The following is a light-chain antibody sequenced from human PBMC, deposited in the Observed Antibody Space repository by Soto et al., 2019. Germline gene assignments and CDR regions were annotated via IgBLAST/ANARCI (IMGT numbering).Light chain of an antibody. CDR3: QPYYSTPLT. CDR2: WAY. CDR1: RSVLYSSNNKNY. V-gene: IGKV4-1*01. J-gene: IGKJ4*01. Sequence: IVMTQSPDSLAVSLGERATINCKSSRSVLYSSNNKNYLAWYQQKPGQPPKLLIYWAYTRESGVTDRFSGSGSGTDFTLTISSLQAEDVAVYYCQPYYSTPLTVGGGTQVDIK.